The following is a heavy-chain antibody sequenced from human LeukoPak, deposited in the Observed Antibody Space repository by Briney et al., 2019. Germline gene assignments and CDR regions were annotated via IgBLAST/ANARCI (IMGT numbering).Heavy chain of an antibody. CDR2: ISSSGGTI. D-gene: IGHD2-2*01. CDR3: ARVGCSSTSCSYFDY. CDR1: GFTFSSYE. Sequence: RPGGSLRLSCAASGFTFSSYEMNWVRQAPGKGLEWVSYISSSGGTIYYADSVKGRFTISRDNAKNSLYLQMNSLRAEDTAVYYCARVGCSSTSCSYFDYWGQGTLVTVSS. J-gene: IGHJ4*02. V-gene: IGHV3-48*03.